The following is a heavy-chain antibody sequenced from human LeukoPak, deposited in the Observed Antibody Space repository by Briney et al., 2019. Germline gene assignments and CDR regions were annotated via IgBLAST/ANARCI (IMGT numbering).Heavy chain of an antibody. J-gene: IGHJ3*02. CDR2: IDHTGST. CDR1: DDSITIYY. Sequence: SETLSLTCTVSDDSITIYYWTWIRQPPGKGLEWIGYIDHTGSTNYNPSLNSRVTISRDTSKNHFSLKLSSVTAADTAVYYCAREFRTYCSGGSCHDAFDIWGQGTMVTVSS. CDR3: AREFRTYCSGGSCHDAFDI. V-gene: IGHV4-59*12. D-gene: IGHD2-15*01.